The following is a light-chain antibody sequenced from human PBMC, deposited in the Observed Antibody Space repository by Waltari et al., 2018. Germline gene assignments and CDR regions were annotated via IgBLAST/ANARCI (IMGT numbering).Light chain of an antibody. CDR3: QQRSNWPT. V-gene: IGKV3-11*01. Sequence: EIVLTQSPATLSLSPGERATLSCRASQSVSSYLAWYQQKPGQAHRLLIYDASTRATGIPARFSGSGSGTDFTLTISSLEPEDFAVYYCQQRSNWPTFGGGTQVEIK. CDR2: DAS. J-gene: IGKJ4*01. CDR1: QSVSSY.